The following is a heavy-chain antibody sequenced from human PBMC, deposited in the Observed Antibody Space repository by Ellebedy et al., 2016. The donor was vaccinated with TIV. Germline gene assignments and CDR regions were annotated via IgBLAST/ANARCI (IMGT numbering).Heavy chain of an antibody. J-gene: IGHJ4*02. CDR1: GFTFSSYA. V-gene: IGHV3-74*01. D-gene: IGHD3-9*01. Sequence: GESLKISCSASGFTFSSYAMHWVRQAPGKGLVWVAHINSDGRTTNYADSVKGRFTLSRDNSKNTLYLQMNSLRAEDTAVYYCAKGLRYFDWLSAAFDYWGQGTLVTVSS. CDR3: AKGLRYFDWLSAAFDY. CDR2: INSDGRTT.